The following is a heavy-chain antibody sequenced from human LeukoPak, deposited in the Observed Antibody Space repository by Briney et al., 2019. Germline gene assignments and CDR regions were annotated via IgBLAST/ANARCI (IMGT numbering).Heavy chain of an antibody. D-gene: IGHD2-15*01. J-gene: IGHJ6*03. Sequence: ASVKVSCKASGYTFTSYYMHWVRQAPGQGLEWMGIINPSGGSTSYAQKFQGRVTMIRDTSTSTVYMELSSLRSEDTAVYYCARDLFSDCSGGSCYYRVHYYMDVWGKGNPGHRLL. V-gene: IGHV1-46*03. CDR1: GYTFTSYY. CDR2: INPSGGST. CDR3: ARDLFSDCSGGSCYYRVHYYMDV.